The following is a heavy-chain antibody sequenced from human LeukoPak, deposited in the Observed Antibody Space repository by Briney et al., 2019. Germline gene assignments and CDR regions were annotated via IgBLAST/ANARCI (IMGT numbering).Heavy chain of an antibody. CDR3: AGQPYARVYYGMDV. Sequence: PGGSLRLSCAASGFTFSSYWMSWVRQAPGKGLEWVANIKQDGSEKYYVDSVKGRFTISRDNAKNSLYLQMNSLRAEDTAVYYCAGQPYARVYYGMDVRGQGTTVTVSS. V-gene: IGHV3-7*03. D-gene: IGHD2-2*01. CDR2: IKQDGSEK. J-gene: IGHJ6*02. CDR1: GFTFSSYW.